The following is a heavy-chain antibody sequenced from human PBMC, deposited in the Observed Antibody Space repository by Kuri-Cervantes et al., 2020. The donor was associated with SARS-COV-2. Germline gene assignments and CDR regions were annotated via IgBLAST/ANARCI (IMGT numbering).Heavy chain of an antibody. J-gene: IGHJ2*01. V-gene: IGHV1-8*03. CDR3: ARGRKYCSSTSCYTVWYFDL. CDR2: MNPNSGNT. D-gene: IGHD2-2*02. CDR1: GYTFTSYD. Sequence: ASVKVSCKASGYTFTSYDINWVRQATGQGLEWMGWMNPNSGNTGYAQKFQGRVTITRNTSISTAYMELSSLRPEDTAVYYCARGRKYCSSTSCYTVWYFDLWGRGTLVTVSS.